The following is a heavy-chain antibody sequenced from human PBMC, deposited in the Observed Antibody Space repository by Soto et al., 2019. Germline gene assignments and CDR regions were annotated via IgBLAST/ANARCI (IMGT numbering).Heavy chain of an antibody. J-gene: IGHJ6*02. CDR1: GGSISSGGYY. Sequence: SETLSRPCPVSGGSISSGGYYWSWIRQHPGKGLEWIGYIYYSGSTYYNPSLKSRVTISVDTSKNQFSLKLSSVTAADTAVYYCARDKRLGIFGEQQERWGYYYYGMDVWGQGTTVTV. D-gene: IGHD3-10*01. CDR3: ARDKRLGIFGEQQERWGYYYYGMDV. CDR2: IYYSGST. V-gene: IGHV4-31*03.